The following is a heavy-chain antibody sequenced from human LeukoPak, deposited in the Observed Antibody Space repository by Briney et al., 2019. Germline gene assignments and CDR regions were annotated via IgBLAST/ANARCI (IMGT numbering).Heavy chain of an antibody. D-gene: IGHD1-14*01. V-gene: IGHV3-21*01. CDR1: GFTFSSYS. CDR3: AREGDGALTYDY. Sequence: GASLRLSCAASGFTFSSYSMNWVRQAPGKGLEWVSSISSSSSYIYYADSVKGRFTISRDNAKNSLYLQMNSLRAEDTAVYYCAREGDGALTYDYWGQGTLVTVSS. J-gene: IGHJ4*02. CDR2: ISSSSSYI.